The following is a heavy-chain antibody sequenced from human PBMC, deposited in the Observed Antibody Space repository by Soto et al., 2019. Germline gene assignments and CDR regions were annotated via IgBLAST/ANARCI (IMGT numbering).Heavy chain of an antibody. CDR2: IYPGDSDT. V-gene: IGHV5-51*01. D-gene: IGHD2-2*02. CDR3: ATGGYCTTTTCYNFFDY. J-gene: IGHJ4*02. CDR1: GYSFATYW. Sequence: GESLKISCKGSGYSFATYWIGWVRQMPVKVLEWMGIIYPGDSDTRYSPSFQGQVTMSADKSINTAYLQWRSLKASDTAMYYCATGGYCTTTTCYNFFDYWGQGSLVTVSS.